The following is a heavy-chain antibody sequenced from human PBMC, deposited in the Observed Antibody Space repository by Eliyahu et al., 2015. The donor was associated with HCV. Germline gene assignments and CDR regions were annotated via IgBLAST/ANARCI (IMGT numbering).Heavy chain of an antibody. Sequence: EVQLLESGGGLVQPGGSLRLSCAVSGFPFRXXAMPWVRQAPGKGLEWVSAISGSSGSTYYADSVKGRFTISRDNSKNTLYLQMNSLRAEDTAVYYCAKSVTISMIQGYGLDVWGQGTTVTVSS. CDR3: AKSVTISMIQGYGLDV. CDR1: GFPFRXXA. D-gene: IGHD3-10*01. J-gene: IGHJ6*02. V-gene: IGHV3-23*01. CDR2: ISGSSGST.